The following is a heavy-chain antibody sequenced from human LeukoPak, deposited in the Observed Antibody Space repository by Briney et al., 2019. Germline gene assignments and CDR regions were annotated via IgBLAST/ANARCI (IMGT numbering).Heavy chain of an antibody. V-gene: IGHV3-53*04. Sequence: GGSLRLSCAASGFTVSTNYMGWVRQAPGKGLEWVSILYISENTKYADSVKGRFTISRHNSKNTLYFQMDSLRPEDTAVYFCARDFGDSSGYWYFDLWGRGTLVTVSS. J-gene: IGHJ2*01. D-gene: IGHD3-22*01. CDR2: LYISENT. CDR1: GFTVSTNY. CDR3: ARDFGDSSGYWYFDL.